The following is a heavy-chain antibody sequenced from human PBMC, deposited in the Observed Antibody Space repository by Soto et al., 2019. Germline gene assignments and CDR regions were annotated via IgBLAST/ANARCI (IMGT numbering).Heavy chain of an antibody. J-gene: IGHJ6*02. CDR1: GGSIRSGTYY. V-gene: IGHV4-31*03. CDR2: IYYSGST. D-gene: IGHD5-18*01. Sequence: SETLSLTCTVSGGSIRSGTYYWHWIRQHPGKGLEWIGYIYYSGSTYYNPSLKSRVTISVDTSKNQFSLKLSSVTAADTAVYYCARENVDTAMAREDYYYYYGMDVWGQGTTVTVSS. CDR3: ARENVDTAMAREDYYYYYGMDV.